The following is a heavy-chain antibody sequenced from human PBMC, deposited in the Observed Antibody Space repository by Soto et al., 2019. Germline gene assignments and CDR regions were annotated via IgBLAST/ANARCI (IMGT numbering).Heavy chain of an antibody. CDR3: AREISSWYPYYYYYGMDV. D-gene: IGHD6-13*01. V-gene: IGHV4-4*02. Sequence: SETLSLTCAVSGGYISSSNWWSWVRQPPGKGLEWIGEIYHSGSTNYNPSLKSRVTISVDKSKNQFSLKLSSVTAADTAVYYCAREISSWYPYYYYYGMDVWAQGTTVTVSS. CDR1: GGYISSSNW. CDR2: IYHSGST. J-gene: IGHJ6*02.